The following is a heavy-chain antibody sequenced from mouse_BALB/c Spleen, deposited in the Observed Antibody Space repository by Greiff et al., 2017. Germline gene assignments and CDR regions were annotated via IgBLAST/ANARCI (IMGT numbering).Heavy chain of an antibody. V-gene: IGHV1-15*01. D-gene: IGHD2-1*01. CDR2: IDPETGGT. J-gene: IGHJ3*01. CDR1: GYTFTDYE. CDR3: TRDGNYWFAY. Sequence: VQLKQSGAELVRPGASVTLSCKASGYTFTDYEMHWVKQTPVHGLEWIGAIDPETGGTAYNQKFKGKATLTADKSSSTAYMELRSLTSEDSAVYYCTRDGNYWFAYWGQGTLVTVSA.